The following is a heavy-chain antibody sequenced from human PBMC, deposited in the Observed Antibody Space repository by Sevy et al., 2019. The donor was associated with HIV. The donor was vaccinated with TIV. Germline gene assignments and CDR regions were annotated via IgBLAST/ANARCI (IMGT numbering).Heavy chain of an antibody. CDR2: LSFSCGKI. CDR1: GFNFNRYS. V-gene: IGHV3-23*01. CDR3: AREGCTRPHDY. Sequence: GRSLRLSCAVSGFNFNRYSMSWVRQAPGKGLEWVSTLSFSCGKINYADSVKGRFIISRDDSKNTLYLQMNSLRAEDTAVYFCAREGCTRPHDYWGQGTLVTVSS. J-gene: IGHJ4*02. D-gene: IGHD2-8*01.